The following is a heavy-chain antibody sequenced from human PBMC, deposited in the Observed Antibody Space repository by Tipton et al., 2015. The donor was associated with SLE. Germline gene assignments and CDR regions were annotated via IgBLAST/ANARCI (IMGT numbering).Heavy chain of an antibody. CDR1: GFTFSSYA. CDR3: ARRSGGWRFDI. J-gene: IGHJ3*02. V-gene: IGHV3-30*04. CDR2: ISYDGSNR. Sequence: SLRLSCAASGFTFSSYAMHWVRQAPGKGLEGVAVISYDGSNRYYADSVKGRFTISRDNSKNTLYLQMNSLRAEDTAVYYCARRSGGWRFDIWGQGTMVTVSS. D-gene: IGHD2-15*01.